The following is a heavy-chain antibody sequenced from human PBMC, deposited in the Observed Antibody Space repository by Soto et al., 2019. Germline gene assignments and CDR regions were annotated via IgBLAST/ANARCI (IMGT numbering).Heavy chain of an antibody. J-gene: IGHJ4*02. CDR1: GFTFSTYW. Sequence: EVQLVESGGGLVQPGGSLRLSCAASGFTFSTYWMPWVRQAPGKGLEWVAHVKQAGSEKYNVDSVKGRFTISRDNAKNSLYLQMNSLRAEDTAVYYCARGGGHTYGRLPGVYWGQGILVTVSS. V-gene: IGHV3-7*05. D-gene: IGHD5-18*01. CDR3: ARGGGHTYGRLPGVY. CDR2: VKQAGSEK.